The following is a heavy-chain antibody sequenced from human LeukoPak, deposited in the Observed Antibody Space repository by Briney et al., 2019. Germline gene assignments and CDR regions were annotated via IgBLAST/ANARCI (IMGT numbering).Heavy chain of an antibody. CDR3: AARWTAAIVRHFDY. D-gene: IGHD3-16*02. CDR1: GFTFSSYA. Sequence: GGSLRLSCAASGFTFSSYAMHWVRQAPGKGLEWVAVISYDGSNKYYADSVKGRFTISRDNSKNTLYLQMNSLRAEDTAVYYCAARWTAAIVRHFDYWGQGTLVTVSS. V-gene: IGHV3-30*04. J-gene: IGHJ4*02. CDR2: ISYDGSNK.